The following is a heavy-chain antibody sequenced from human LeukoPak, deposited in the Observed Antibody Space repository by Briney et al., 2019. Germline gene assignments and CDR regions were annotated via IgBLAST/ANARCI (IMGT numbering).Heavy chain of an antibody. J-gene: IGHJ5*02. CDR3: ASGRPYDFWSGSPFDP. D-gene: IGHD3-3*01. CDR1: GGTFSSYA. Sequence: SVKVSCKASGGTFSSYAISWVRQAPGQGLEWMGGIIPIFGTANYAQKFQGRVTITADESTSTAYMELSSLRSEDTAVYYCASGRPYDFWSGSPFDPWGQGTLVTVSS. V-gene: IGHV1-69*13. CDR2: IIPIFGTA.